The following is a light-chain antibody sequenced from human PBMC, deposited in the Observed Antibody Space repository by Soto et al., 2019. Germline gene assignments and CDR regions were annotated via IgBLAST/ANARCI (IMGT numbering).Light chain of an antibody. Sequence: QSVLTQPASVSGSPGRSITISCTGTSSDVGGYNYVSWYQQHPGKAPKLIIYDVDNRPSGISSRFSGSKSGNTASLTISGLQAEDEADYYCSSFSYSSTPNYVFGTGTKVTVL. J-gene: IGLJ1*01. CDR2: DVD. V-gene: IGLV2-14*01. CDR3: SSFSYSSTPNYV. CDR1: SSDVGGYNY.